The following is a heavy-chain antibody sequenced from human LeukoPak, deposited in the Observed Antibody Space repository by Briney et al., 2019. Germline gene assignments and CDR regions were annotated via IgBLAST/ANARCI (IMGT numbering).Heavy chain of an antibody. CDR2: ISAYNGNT. CDR3: ARDPGIVATTPNWFDP. J-gene: IGHJ5*02. Sequence: ASVKVSCKASGYTFTSYGISWVRQAPGQGLEWMGWISAYNGNTNYAQKLQGRVTMTTDTSTSTAYMELRSLRSDDTAVYYCARDPGIVATTPNWFDPWGQGTLATVSS. CDR1: GYTFTSYG. V-gene: IGHV1-18*04. D-gene: IGHD5-12*01.